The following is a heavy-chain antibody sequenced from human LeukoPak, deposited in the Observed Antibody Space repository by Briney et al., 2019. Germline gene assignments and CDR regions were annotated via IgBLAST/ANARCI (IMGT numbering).Heavy chain of an antibody. CDR1: GGSIGSYY. J-gene: IGHJ5*02. Sequence: SETLSLTCTVSGGSIGSYYWSWIRQPPGKGLEWIGYIYSSGSTNYKPSLKSRVTISLDTSKNQLSLKLSFVTAADTAVYYCARGVAAPGTGGLSWFDPWGQGTLVTVSS. CDR3: ARGVAAPGTGGLSWFDP. D-gene: IGHD6-13*01. V-gene: IGHV4-59*01. CDR2: IYSSGST.